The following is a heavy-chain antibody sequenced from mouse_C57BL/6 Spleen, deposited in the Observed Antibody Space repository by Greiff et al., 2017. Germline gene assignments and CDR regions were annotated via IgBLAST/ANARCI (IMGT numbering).Heavy chain of an antibody. Sequence: QVQLQQPGAELVMPGASVKLSCKASGYTFTSYWMHWVKQRPGQGLEWIGEIDPSDSYTNYNQKLKGKSTLTVDKSSSTAYVQISSLTSEDSAVYYCARRQDYDYDDGDYFDYWGQGTTLTVSS. CDR3: ARRQDYDYDDGDYFDY. V-gene: IGHV1-69*01. D-gene: IGHD2-4*01. CDR1: GYTFTSYW. CDR2: IDPSDSYT. J-gene: IGHJ2*01.